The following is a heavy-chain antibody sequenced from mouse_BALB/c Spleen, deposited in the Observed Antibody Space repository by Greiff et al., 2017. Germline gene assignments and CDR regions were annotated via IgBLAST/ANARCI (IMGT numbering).Heavy chain of an antibody. CDR1: GFTFTDYY. D-gene: IGHD2-3*01. CDR2: IRNKANGYTT. J-gene: IGHJ2*01. Sequence: EVMLVESGGGLVQPGGSLRLSCATSGFTFTDYYMSWVRQPPGKALEWLGFIRNKANGYTTEYSASVKGRFTISRDNSQSILYLQMNTLRAEDSATYYCARDYDPFFDYWGQGTTLTVSS. V-gene: IGHV7-3*02. CDR3: ARDYDPFFDY.